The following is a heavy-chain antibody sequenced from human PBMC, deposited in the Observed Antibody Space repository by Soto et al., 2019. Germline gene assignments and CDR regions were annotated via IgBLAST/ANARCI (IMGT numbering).Heavy chain of an antibody. D-gene: IGHD2-15*01. J-gene: IGHJ4*02. Sequence: EVQLLESGGGLVQPGGSLRLSCAASGFTFSSYAMTWVRQAPGKGLEWVSAITASDSSTHYADSVKGRFTISRDNSKNTLYLQMNSLRAEDTAVYYCAKGTAGGYWGQGTLVTVSS. CDR1: GFTFSSYA. CDR3: AKGTAGGY. CDR2: ITASDSST. V-gene: IGHV3-23*01.